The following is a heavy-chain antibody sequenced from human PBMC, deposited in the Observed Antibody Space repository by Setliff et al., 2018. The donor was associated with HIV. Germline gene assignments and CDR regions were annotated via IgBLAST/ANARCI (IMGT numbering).Heavy chain of an antibody. J-gene: IGHJ3*02. CDR2: IHYSGSS. Sequence: SETLSLTCTVSGGSITGHYWSWIRQPPGKGLEWIGYIHYSGSSNYNPSLKSRVSISLDTSKKQVSLKLNSVTAADTAVYYCARIGEWELLKGRALDIWGQGTMVTVSS. V-gene: IGHV4-59*11. D-gene: IGHD1-26*01. CDR1: GGSITGHY. CDR3: ARIGEWELLKGRALDI.